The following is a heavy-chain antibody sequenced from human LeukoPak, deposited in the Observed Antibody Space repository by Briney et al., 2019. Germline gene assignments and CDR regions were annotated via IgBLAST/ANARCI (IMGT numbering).Heavy chain of an antibody. V-gene: IGHV3-23*01. Sequence: TGRSLRLSCAASGFTFSSYAMTSVRQAPGKGLKWVSTISNSGATTYYADSVKARFTISRDNSKNTLYLQMNSLRAEDTAVYYCAKGTETSWATADYWGRGTLVTVSS. CDR3: AKGTETSWATADY. J-gene: IGHJ4*02. CDR1: GFTFSSYA. CDR2: ISNSGATT. D-gene: IGHD1-26*01.